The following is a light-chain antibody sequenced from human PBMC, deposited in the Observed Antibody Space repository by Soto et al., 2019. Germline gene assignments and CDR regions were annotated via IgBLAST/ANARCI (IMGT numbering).Light chain of an antibody. CDR3: GTWDNSLRAWV. Sequence: QAVVTQPPSVSAAPGQKVTISCSGSSSNIGNNYVSWFQQLPGTAPKVLIYDDNNRPSGIPDRFSGSKSGTSATLGITGLQTGDEADYYCGTWDNSLRAWVFGGGTKLTVL. CDR1: SSNIGNNY. CDR2: DDN. J-gene: IGLJ3*02. V-gene: IGLV1-51*01.